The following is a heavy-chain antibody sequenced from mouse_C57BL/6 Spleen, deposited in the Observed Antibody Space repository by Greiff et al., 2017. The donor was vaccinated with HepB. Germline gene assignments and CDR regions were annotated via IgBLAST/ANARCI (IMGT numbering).Heavy chain of an antibody. V-gene: IGHV1-82*01. Sequence: VQLVESGPELVKPGASVKISCKASGYAFSSSWMNWVKQRPGKGLEWIGRIYPGDGDTNYNGKFKGKATLTADKSSSTAYMQLSSLTSEDSAVYFCARRDTTVVEGAMDYWGQGTSVTVSS. CDR2: IYPGDGDT. CDR1: GYAFSSSW. CDR3: ARRDTTVVEGAMDY. D-gene: IGHD1-1*01. J-gene: IGHJ4*01.